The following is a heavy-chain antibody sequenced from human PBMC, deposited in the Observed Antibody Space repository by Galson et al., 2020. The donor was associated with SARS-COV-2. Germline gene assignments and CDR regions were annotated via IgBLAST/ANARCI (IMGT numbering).Heavy chain of an antibody. D-gene: IGHD2-15*01. CDR1: GGSISSGGYY. V-gene: IGHV4-31*03. J-gene: IGHJ4*02. CDR3: ARDCSGGSCYPH. CDR2: IYYSGST. Sequence: SETLSLTCTVSGGSISSGGYYWSWIRQHPGKGLEWIGYIYYSGSTYYNPSLKSRVTISVDTSKNQFSLKLSSVTAADTAVYYCARDCSGGSCYPHWGQGTLVTVSS.